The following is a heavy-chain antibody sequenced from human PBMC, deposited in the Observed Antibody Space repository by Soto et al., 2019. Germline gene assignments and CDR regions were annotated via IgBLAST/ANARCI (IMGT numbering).Heavy chain of an antibody. D-gene: IGHD3-10*01. CDR1: GGTFSSYA. Sequence: SVKVSCKASGGTFSSYAISWVRQAPGQGLEWMGGIIPIFGTANYAQKFQGRVTITADESTSTAYMELSSLRSEDTAVYYCARDHYYGSGMHKSPYWFDPWGQGTLVTVSS. V-gene: IGHV1-69*13. J-gene: IGHJ5*02. CDR2: IIPIFGTA. CDR3: ARDHYYGSGMHKSPYWFDP.